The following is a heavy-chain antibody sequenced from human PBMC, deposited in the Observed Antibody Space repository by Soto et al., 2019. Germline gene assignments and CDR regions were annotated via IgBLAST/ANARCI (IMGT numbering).Heavy chain of an antibody. CDR3: ARDPPLSPYSCSVVL. CDR1: GFTFSNYA. Sequence: EVQLLESGRGLVKPGGSLRLSCAASGFTFSNYAMSWVRQAPGKGLEWVSAISGSGGSTYYADAVKGRFTLSRDNSRNTLFPQMNSLRAEDTALYYCARDPPLSPYSCSVVLWGRGTLVTVSS. V-gene: IGHV3-23*01. D-gene: IGHD6-6*01. J-gene: IGHJ2*01. CDR2: ISGSGGST.